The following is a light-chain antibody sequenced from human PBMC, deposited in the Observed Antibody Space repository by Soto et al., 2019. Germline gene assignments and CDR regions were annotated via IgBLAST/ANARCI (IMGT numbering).Light chain of an antibody. CDR2: AAS. J-gene: IGKJ4*01. CDR1: QSISIY. CDR3: QQSYSTPRLT. Sequence: DIQMTQSPSSLSASVGDRVTITCRASQSISIYLNWYQQKPGKAPKFLIYAASSLQSGVPSRFSGSGSGTDFTLTIISLQPEDFATYYCQQSYSTPRLTFGGGTKVEIK. V-gene: IGKV1-39*01.